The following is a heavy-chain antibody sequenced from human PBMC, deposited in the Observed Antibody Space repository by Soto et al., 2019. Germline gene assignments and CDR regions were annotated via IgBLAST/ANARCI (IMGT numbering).Heavy chain of an antibody. Sequence: QVQLVESGGGVVQPGRSLRLSCAASGFTFSSYAMHWVRQAPGKGLEWVAVISYDGSNKYYADSVKGRFTISRDNSKNTLYLQMNSLRAEDTAVYYCARDPNIVVVPAAHFDYWGQGTLVTVSS. CDR3: ARDPNIVVVPAAHFDY. V-gene: IGHV3-30-3*01. CDR1: GFTFSSYA. CDR2: ISYDGSNK. J-gene: IGHJ4*02. D-gene: IGHD2-2*01.